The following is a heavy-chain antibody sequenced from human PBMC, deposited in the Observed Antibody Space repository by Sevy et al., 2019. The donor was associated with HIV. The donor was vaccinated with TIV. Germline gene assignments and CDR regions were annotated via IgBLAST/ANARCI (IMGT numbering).Heavy chain of an antibody. V-gene: IGHV1-3*01. J-gene: IGHJ5*02. Sequence: ASVKVSCKASGYSFIYYAIHWVRQAPGQRPEWMGWISVGTGHTKYSQKFQGRVTMTRDTSASTAYMELTSLRSEDTAVYFCARDGTTVGTLGNWFDPWGQGTLVTVSS. CDR3: ARDGTTVGTLGNWFDP. CDR1: GYSFIYYA. D-gene: IGHD1-7*01. CDR2: ISVGTGHT.